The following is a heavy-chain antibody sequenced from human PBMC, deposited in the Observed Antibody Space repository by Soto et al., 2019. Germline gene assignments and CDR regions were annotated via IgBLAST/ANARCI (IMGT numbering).Heavy chain of an antibody. Sequence: SETLSLTCTVSGDSISLGDYYWTWIRQHPGKGLEWIAHMFYSGSTYFNPSLQSRVTISVDTSKNQFSLSLNSVTAADTAVYYCARVPTPWGQGTLVT. CDR2: MFYSGST. V-gene: IGHV4-31*03. CDR3: ARVPTP. J-gene: IGHJ5*02. D-gene: IGHD2-2*01. CDR1: GDSISLGDYY.